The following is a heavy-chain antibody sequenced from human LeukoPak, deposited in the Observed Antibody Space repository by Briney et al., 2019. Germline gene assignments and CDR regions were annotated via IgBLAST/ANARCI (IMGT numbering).Heavy chain of an antibody. CDR3: ARDHGDYGWFDP. CDR1: GGTFNNSA. J-gene: IGHJ5*02. CDR2: IIPILGIA. Sequence: SVKVSCKTSGGTFNNSAISWVRQAPGQGLEWMGRIIPILGIANYAQKFQGRVTITADKSTSTAYMELSSLRSEDTAVYYCARDHGDYGWFDPWGQGTLVTVSS. V-gene: IGHV1-69*04. D-gene: IGHD4-17*01.